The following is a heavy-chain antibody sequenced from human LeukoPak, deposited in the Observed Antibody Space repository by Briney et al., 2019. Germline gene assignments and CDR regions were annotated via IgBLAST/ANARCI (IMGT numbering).Heavy chain of an antibody. Sequence: PSETLSLTCTVSGGSISSSSYYWCWIRQPPGKGLEWIGRIYYSGSTNYNPSLKSRVTISVDTSKNQFSLKLSSVTAADTAVYYCARDARFLEWFSAGYNWFDPWGQGTLVTVSS. D-gene: IGHD3-3*01. CDR3: ARDARFLEWFSAGYNWFDP. CDR1: GGSISSSSYY. V-gene: IGHV4-61*05. CDR2: IYYSGST. J-gene: IGHJ5*02.